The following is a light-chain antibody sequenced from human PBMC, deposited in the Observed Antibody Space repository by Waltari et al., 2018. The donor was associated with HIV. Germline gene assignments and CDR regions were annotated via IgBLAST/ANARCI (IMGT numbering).Light chain of an antibody. CDR1: RLGEKY. CDR2: YDS. J-gene: IGLJ2*01. Sequence: SYELTQPPSVSVSPGQTASITCSGDRLGEKYACWYKQKPGQSPVLVIYYDSRLPSGIPERFSGSNSGNTATLTISGTQAMDEADYYCQAWDSNTVVFGGGTKLTVL. V-gene: IGLV3-1*01. CDR3: QAWDSNTVV.